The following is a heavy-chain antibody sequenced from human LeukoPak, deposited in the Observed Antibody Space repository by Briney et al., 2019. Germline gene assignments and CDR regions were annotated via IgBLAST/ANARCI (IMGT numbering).Heavy chain of an antibody. CDR1: GFTFSSYA. CDR3: AKKVGLVSAPLYYFDV. J-gene: IGHJ4*02. Sequence: GGSLRLSCAAAGFTFSSYAMSWVRQAQGKVLEWVSAISGPAGSWDYADSVKGRFTISRDNSKNTLFLQMNSLRAEDTAIYYCAKKVGLVSAPLYYFDVWGQGTLVTVSS. V-gene: IGHV3-23*01. D-gene: IGHD5/OR15-5a*01. CDR2: ISGPAGSW.